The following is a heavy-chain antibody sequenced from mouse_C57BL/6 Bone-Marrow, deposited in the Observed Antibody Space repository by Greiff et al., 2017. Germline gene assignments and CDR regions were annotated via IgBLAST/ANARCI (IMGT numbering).Heavy chain of an antibody. J-gene: IGHJ4*01. CDR2: IWWDDDK. V-gene: IGHV8-8*01. CDR3: APLYDVVYYYAMDY. CDR1: GFSLSTFGMG. Sequence: QVTLKVSGPGILQPSQTLSLTCSFSGFSLSTFGMGVGWIRQPSGKGLEWLAHIWWDDDKYYNPALKSRLTISKDTSKNQVFLKIANVDTADTATYYCAPLYDVVYYYAMDYWGQGTSVTVSS. D-gene: IGHD2-12*01.